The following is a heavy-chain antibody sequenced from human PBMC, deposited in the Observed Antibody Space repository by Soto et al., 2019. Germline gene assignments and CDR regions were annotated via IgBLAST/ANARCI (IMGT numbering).Heavy chain of an antibody. CDR1: GYTFASYA. CDR3: ARDPPPPDY. J-gene: IGHJ4*02. Sequence: QVQLVQSGAEVKKPGASVKVSCKASGYTFASYAISWMRPAPRQGLEWLAWISAYNGNTNYAQKVQGRVTMTTDTSTSTAYMELRSLRSDDTAVYYCARDPPPPDYWGQATLVTVTS. CDR2: ISAYNGNT. V-gene: IGHV1-18*01.